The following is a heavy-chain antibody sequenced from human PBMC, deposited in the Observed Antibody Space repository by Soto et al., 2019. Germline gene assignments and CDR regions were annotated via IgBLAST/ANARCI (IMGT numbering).Heavy chain of an antibody. J-gene: IGHJ3*02. CDR3: AHRQDLSAFDI. CDR2: IYWNDDQ. V-gene: IGHV2-5*01. CDR1: GFSLSTRAVG. Sequence: SGPTLVNPTQTLTLTCTFSGFSLSTRAVGVGWIRQPPGKALEWLALIYWNDDQRYSPSLKNRLTITKDTSKNHVVLTMTNMDPADTATYYCAHRQDLSAFDIWGKGTMVTVSS.